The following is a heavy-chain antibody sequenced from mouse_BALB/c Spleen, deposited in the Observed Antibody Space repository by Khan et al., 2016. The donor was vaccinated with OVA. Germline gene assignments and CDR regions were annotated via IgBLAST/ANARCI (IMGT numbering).Heavy chain of an antibody. V-gene: IGHV5-17*02. CDR2: ISSGSSTI. CDR1: GFTFSSFG. CDR3: AGYDWAY. D-gene: IGHD2-2*01. Sequence: EVQLLETGGGLVQPGGSRKLSCAASGFTFSSFGMHWVRQAPEKGLEWVAYISSGSSTIYYADTVKGRFTISRDNPTNTLFLQMTSLRSEDTAMXDSAGYDWAYWGQGTLVTVSA. J-gene: IGHJ3*01.